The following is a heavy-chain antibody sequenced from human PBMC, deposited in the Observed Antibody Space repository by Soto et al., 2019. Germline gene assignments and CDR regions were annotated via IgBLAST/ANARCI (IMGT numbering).Heavy chain of an antibody. CDR2: IIPIFGTA. CDR1: GGTFSSYA. D-gene: IGHD5-18*01. CDR3: ARHNTAMAQRDYYYYGMDV. Sequence: VQLVQSGAEVKKPGSSVKVSCKTSGGTFSSYAISWVRQAPGQGLEWMGGIIPIFGTANYAQKFQGRVTITADESTRTAYMELSSLRSDYTAVYYCARHNTAMAQRDYYYYGMDVWGQGSTVTVSS. J-gene: IGHJ6*02. V-gene: IGHV1-69*01.